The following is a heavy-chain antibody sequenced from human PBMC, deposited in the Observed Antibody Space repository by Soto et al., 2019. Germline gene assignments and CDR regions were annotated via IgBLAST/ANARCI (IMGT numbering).Heavy chain of an antibody. J-gene: IGHJ4*02. V-gene: IGHV3-23*01. Sequence: EVQLLESGGGLVQPGVSLRLSCSASGFSFSNHAMSWVRQAPGTGLEWVSAIIDDGGRAYYADSVKGRFTISRDNYRNRLSLQMNGVRAADTAVECCARDKMEQCLVGCYLVYWGQAKEVSVSS. CDR3: ARDKMEQCLVGCYLVY. D-gene: IGHD1-1*01. CDR2: IIDDGGRA. CDR1: GFSFSNHA.